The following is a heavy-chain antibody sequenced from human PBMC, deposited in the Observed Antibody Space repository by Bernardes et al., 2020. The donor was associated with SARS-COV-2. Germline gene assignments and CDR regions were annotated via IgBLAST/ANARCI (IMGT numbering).Heavy chain of an antibody. CDR2: ISGSGASP. D-gene: IGHD2-15*01. Sequence: GSLRLSCAGSGFTFSSYSMSWVRQAPGKGLEWVSGISGSGASPYFADSVKGRFTISRDNSKNTLYLQMNSLRAEDTAIYYCAKVSCSGGTCYSVTPLYYFYYWGQGTLVTVSS. V-gene: IGHV3-23*01. CDR1: GFTFSSYS. J-gene: IGHJ4*02. CDR3: AKVSCSGGTCYSVTPLYYFYY.